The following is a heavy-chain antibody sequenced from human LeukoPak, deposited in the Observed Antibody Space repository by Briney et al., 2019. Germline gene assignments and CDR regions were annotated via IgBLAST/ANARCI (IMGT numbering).Heavy chain of an antibody. CDR2: IYHSGST. CDR1: GGSISSSSYY. CDR3: ASEGYYGSGSYYNVAFDY. J-gene: IGHJ4*02. V-gene: IGHV4-39*07. Sequence: PSETLSLTCTVSGGSISSSSYYWGWIRQPPGKGLEWIGSIYHSGSTYYNPSLKSRVTISVDTSKNQFSLKLSSVTAADTAVYYCASEGYYGSGSYYNVAFDYWGQGTLVTVSS. D-gene: IGHD3-10*01.